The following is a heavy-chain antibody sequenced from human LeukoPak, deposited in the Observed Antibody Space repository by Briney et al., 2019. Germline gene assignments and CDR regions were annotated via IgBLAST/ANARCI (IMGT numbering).Heavy chain of an antibody. CDR2: VYYSGST. Sequence: SETLSLTCTVSGGSISSYYWSWIRQLPGKGLEWIGFVYYSGSTNYNPSLKSRVTISVDTSKYQFSLKPSSVTAADTAVYYCARHKLSPWFGELSFPAFDIWGQGTMVTVSS. CDR3: ARHKLSPWFGELSFPAFDI. CDR1: GGSISSYY. J-gene: IGHJ3*02. V-gene: IGHV4-59*08. D-gene: IGHD3-10*01.